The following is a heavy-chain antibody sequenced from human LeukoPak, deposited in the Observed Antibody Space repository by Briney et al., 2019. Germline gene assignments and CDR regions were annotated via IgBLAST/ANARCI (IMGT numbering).Heavy chain of an antibody. CDR2: ISFDGGYK. CDR1: EFTFSTYG. Sequence: GGSLRLSCAASEFTFSTYGMHWVRQAPGKGLEWVAVISFDGGYKYYADSVKGRFTISRDNSKNTLYLQVNSLRTEDTAVYYCARGRYYDILTGRPLDYWGQGTLVTVSS. CDR3: ARGRYYDILTGRPLDY. D-gene: IGHD3-9*01. J-gene: IGHJ4*02. V-gene: IGHV3-30*03.